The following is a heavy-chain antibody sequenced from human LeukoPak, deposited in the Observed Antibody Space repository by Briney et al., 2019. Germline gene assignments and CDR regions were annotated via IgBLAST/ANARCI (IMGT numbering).Heavy chain of an antibody. V-gene: IGHV1-24*01. Sequence: ASVKVSCKVSGYTLTELSMHWVRQAPGKGLEWMGGFDHEDGETIYAQKFQGRVTMTEDTSTDTAYMELSSLRSEDTAVYYCATVAPKQWLVLRAFDIWGQETMVTVSS. CDR1: GYTLTELS. CDR3: ATVAPKQWLVLRAFDI. D-gene: IGHD6-19*01. CDR2: FDHEDGET. J-gene: IGHJ3*02.